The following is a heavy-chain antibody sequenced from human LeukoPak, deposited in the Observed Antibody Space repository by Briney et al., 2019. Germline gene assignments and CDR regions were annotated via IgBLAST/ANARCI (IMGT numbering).Heavy chain of an antibody. V-gene: IGHV1-69*06. J-gene: IGHJ4*02. D-gene: IGHD5-18*01. Sequence: VASVKVSCKASGYTFTSYGISWVRQAPGQGLEWMGGIIPMSGTVNNAQKFQGRVTITADKSTGTAYMELSSLRSDDTAVYYCARETGYAYGRAPLDYWGQGTLVTVSS. CDR3: ARETGYAYGRAPLDY. CDR2: IIPMSGTV. CDR1: GYTFTSYG.